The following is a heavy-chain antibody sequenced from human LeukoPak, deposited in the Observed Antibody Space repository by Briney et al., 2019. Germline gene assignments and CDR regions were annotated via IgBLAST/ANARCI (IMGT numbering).Heavy chain of an antibody. CDR3: ARDHCSGGSCYSEYGMDV. V-gene: IGHV1-8*01. D-gene: IGHD2-15*01. CDR2: MNPNSGNT. J-gene: IGHJ6*02. Sequence: ASVKVSCKASGYTFTSYDINWVRQATGQGLEWMGWMNPNSGNTGYAQKFQGRVTMTRNTSISTAYMELSSLRAEDTALYYCARDHCSGGSCYSEYGMDVWGQGTTVTVSS. CDR1: GYTFTSYD.